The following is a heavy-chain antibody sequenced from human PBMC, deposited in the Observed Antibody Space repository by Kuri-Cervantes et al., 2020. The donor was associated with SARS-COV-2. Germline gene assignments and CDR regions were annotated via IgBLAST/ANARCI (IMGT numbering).Heavy chain of an antibody. V-gene: IGHV4-39*07. J-gene: IGHJ4*02. CDR1: GGSISSSIHY. Sequence: SETLSLTCTVSGGSISSSIHYWGWIRQSPEMGLEYIGSIYSSGSTYCNPSLKSRVSISIDTSKNQFSLKLSSVTAADTAVYYCARWPSWSGSIDYWGQGTLVTVSS. D-gene: IGHD3-3*01. CDR2: IYSSGST. CDR3: ARWPSWSGSIDY.